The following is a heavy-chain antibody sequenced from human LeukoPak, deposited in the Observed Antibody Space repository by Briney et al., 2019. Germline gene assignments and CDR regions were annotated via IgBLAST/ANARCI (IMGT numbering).Heavy chain of an antibody. Sequence: GGSLRLSCAASGFTFSSYGMHWVRQAPGRGRGWVAVIWYDGSNKYYADSVKGGFTIARDNSRNAMYLTMNSLSAEDTAVYYCARPLGGYCSSTSCYAALSYYYYGMDVWGKGTTVTVSS. V-gene: IGHV3-33*08. J-gene: IGHJ6*04. D-gene: IGHD2-2*01. CDR1: GFTFSSYG. CDR3: ARPLGGYCSSTSCYAALSYYYYGMDV. CDR2: IWYDGSNK.